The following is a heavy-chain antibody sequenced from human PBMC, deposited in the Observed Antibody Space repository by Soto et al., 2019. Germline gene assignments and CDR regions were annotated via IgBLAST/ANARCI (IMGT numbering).Heavy chain of an antibody. CDR3: ARDTAGTRNFPHNTFNM. D-gene: IGHD6-19*01. V-gene: IGHV3-11*01. CDR1: GFSFNVYY. Sequence: PGGSLRLSCAASGFSFNVYYMTWIRQAPGSGLEWVASISILGDSTYYADSVKGRFTISRDNARNSLHLQMDTLRAEDTAVYYCARDTAGTRNFPHNTFNMWGQGTTVTVAS. CDR2: ISILGDST. J-gene: IGHJ3*02.